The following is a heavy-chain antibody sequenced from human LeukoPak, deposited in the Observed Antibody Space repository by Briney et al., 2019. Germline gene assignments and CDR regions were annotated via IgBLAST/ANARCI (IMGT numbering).Heavy chain of an antibody. CDR3: ASLDLFDY. D-gene: IGHD3-9*01. CDR1: GFTFSSYA. V-gene: IGHV3-30-3*01. CDR2: ISYDGSNK. J-gene: IGHJ4*02. Sequence: GGSLRLSCAASGFTFSSYAMHWVRQAPGKGLEWVAVISYDGSNKYYADSVEGRFTISRDNSKNTLYLQMNSLRAEDTAVYYCASLDLFDYWGQGTLVTVSS.